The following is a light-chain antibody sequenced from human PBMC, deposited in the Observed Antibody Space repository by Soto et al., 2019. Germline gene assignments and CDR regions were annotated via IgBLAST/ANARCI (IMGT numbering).Light chain of an antibody. Sequence: EIAMTQSPATLSVSPGQRATLSCRASQNVNSNLAWYQQKPGHAPSLLMYNVSTRATGFSARFSGSGSGTEFTLTISSLQSEDSAIYCCKQYNTLNTFGQGTKLEIK. CDR3: KQYNTLNT. CDR1: QNVNSN. V-gene: IGKV3-15*01. J-gene: IGKJ2*01. CDR2: NVS.